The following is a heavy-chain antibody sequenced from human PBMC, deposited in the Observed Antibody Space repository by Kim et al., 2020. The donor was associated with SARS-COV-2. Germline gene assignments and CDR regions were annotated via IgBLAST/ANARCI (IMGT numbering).Heavy chain of an antibody. CDR2: IIPIFGTA. CDR1: GGTFSSYA. J-gene: IGHJ6*02. V-gene: IGHV1-69*13. CDR3: ARGSYGYGNYYYGMDV. D-gene: IGHD5-18*01. Sequence: SVKVSCKASGGTFSSYAISWVRQAPGQGLEWMGGIIPIFGTANYAQKFQGRVTITADESTSTAYMELSSLRSEDTAVYYCARGSYGYGNYYYGMDVWGQGTTVTVSS.